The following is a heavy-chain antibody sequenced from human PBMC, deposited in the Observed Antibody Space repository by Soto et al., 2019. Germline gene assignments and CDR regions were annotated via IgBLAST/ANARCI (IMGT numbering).Heavy chain of an antibody. D-gene: IGHD2-2*01. CDR1: GFTFSSYG. V-gene: IGHV3-33*01. J-gene: IGHJ6*02. CDR3: ARDLVGVPAAMEDYYYCGMDV. Sequence: QVQLVESGGGVVQPGRSLRLSCAASGFTFSSYGMHWVLQAPGNELEWVAVIWHDGSNKYYADSVKGRFTISRDNCKNTLYLQMNSLRAEATAVYYCARDLVGVPAAMEDYYYCGMDVWGQGTTVTFAS. CDR2: IWHDGSNK.